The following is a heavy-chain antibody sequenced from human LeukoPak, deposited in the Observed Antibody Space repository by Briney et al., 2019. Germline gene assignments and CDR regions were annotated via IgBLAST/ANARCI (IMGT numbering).Heavy chain of an antibody. J-gene: IGHJ6*02. D-gene: IGHD2-8*01. CDR1: EFTFSYYW. Sequence: PGGSLRLSCAASEFTFSYYWMSWVRQAPGKGLEWVANMNEGGSKKNYVDSVKGRFTISRDNAKDSLYLQMNSLRAEDTAVYYCAKWSHRSPGIASYGMDVWGQGTTVTVSS. CDR2: MNEGGSKK. V-gene: IGHV3-7*03. CDR3: AKWSHRSPGIASYGMDV.